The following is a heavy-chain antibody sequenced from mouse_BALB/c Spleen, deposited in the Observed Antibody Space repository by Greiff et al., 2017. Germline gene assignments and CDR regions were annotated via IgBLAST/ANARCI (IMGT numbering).Heavy chain of an antibody. Sequence: EVQGVESGGGLVKPGGSLKLSCAASGFTFSSYTMSWVRQTPEKRLEWVATISSGGSYTYYPDSVKGRFTISRDNAKNTLYLQMSSLKSEDTAMYYCTRVDYGSSFFDYWGQGTTLTVSS. D-gene: IGHD1-1*01. J-gene: IGHJ2*01. CDR1: GFTFSSYT. V-gene: IGHV5-6-4*01. CDR2: ISSGGSYT. CDR3: TRVDYGSSFFDY.